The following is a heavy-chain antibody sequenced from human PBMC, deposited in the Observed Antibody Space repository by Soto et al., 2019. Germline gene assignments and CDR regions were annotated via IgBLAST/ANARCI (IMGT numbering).Heavy chain of an antibody. CDR1: GFTFSSYS. CDR2: ISSSSSYI. Sequence: GGSLRLSCAASGFTFSSYSMNWVRQAPGKGLEWVSSISSSSSYIYYADSVKGRFTISRGNAKNSLYLQMNSLRAEDTAVYYCASLSSTSCYESLCRGDYYYYMDVWGKGTTVTVSS. D-gene: IGHD2-2*01. J-gene: IGHJ6*03. CDR3: ASLSSTSCYESLCRGDYYYYMDV. V-gene: IGHV3-21*01.